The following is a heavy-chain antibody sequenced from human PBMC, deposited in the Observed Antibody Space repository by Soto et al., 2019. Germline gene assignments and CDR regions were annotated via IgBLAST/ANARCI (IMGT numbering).Heavy chain of an antibody. CDR1: GGSFSGYY. D-gene: IGHD6-6*01. CDR2: INHSGST. V-gene: IGHV4-34*01. CDR3: ARSGVAAHLIDP. Sequence: SETLSLTCAVYGGSFSGYYWSWIRQPPGKGLEWIGEINHSGSTNYNPSLKSRVTISVDTSKNQFSLKLSSVTAADTAVYYCARSGVAAHLIDPWGQGTLVTVSS. J-gene: IGHJ5*02.